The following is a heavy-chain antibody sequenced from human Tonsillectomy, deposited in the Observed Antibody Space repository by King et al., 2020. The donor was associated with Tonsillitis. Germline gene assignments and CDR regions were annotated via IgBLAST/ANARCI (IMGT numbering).Heavy chain of an antibody. V-gene: IGHV3-30*18. J-gene: IGHJ2*01. Sequence: VQLVESGGGGVKPGTSWRLSCQAFGSTFPTNAWNGFGRAPAKGREGVELIAYDASKENYADSVKGRFTISRDSSKNTLYLEMNSLRVEDTAVYYCAKDGIGLSDWYFDLWGRGTLVTVSS. CDR1: GSTFPTNA. CDR3: AKDGIGLSDWYFDL. CDR2: IAYDASKE. D-gene: IGHD3-16*01.